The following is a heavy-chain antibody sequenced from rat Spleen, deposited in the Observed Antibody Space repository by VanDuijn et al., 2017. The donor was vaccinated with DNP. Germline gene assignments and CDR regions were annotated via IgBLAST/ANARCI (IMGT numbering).Heavy chain of an antibody. V-gene: IGHV2-41*01. CDR2: IGNTGGT. J-gene: IGHJ4*01. D-gene: IGHD4-3*01. Sequence: QVQLKESGPGLVQPSQTLSLACTVSGFSLTNFPVHWVRQPPGKGLEWMGLIGNTGGTRYNAVFKSRLSISKDTSKSQVFLKMNSLQTEDTATYYCARDLIIRDTTSAMDAWGPGTSVTVSS. CDR3: ARDLIIRDTTSAMDA. CDR1: GFSLTNFP.